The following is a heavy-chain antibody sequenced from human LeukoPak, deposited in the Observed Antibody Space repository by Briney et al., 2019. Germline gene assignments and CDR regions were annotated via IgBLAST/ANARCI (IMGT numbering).Heavy chain of an antibody. J-gene: IGHJ4*02. V-gene: IGHV4-59*01. Sequence: SETLSLTCTVSGGSMSSYYWSWIRQPPGKGLEWIGYIYYSGSTNYNPSLKSRLTVPLDTSKNQFSLKLSSVTAADTAVYYCARTDCSGSSCYFAPWGQGILVTVSS. CDR2: IYYSGST. CDR1: GGSMSSYY. CDR3: ARTDCSGSSCYFAP. D-gene: IGHD2-15*01.